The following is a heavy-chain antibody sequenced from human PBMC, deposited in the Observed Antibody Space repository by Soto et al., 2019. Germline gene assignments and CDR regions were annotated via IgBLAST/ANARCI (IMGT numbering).Heavy chain of an antibody. J-gene: IGHJ6*02. Sequence: PGGSLRLSCAASGFTFSGSAMHWVRQASGKGLEWVGRIRSKANSYATAYAASVKGRFTISRDDSKNTAYLQMNSLRAEDTAVYYCARDQCDSNCPMDVWGQGTTVTVSS. D-gene: IGHD4-4*01. CDR1: GFTFSGSA. CDR2: IRSKANSYAT. CDR3: ARDQCDSNCPMDV. V-gene: IGHV3-73*01.